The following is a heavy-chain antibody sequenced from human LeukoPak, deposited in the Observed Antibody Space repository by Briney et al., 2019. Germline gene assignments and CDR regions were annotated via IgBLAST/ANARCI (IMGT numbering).Heavy chain of an antibody. CDR1: GYTFTNYY. CDR3: ARTAARRFDY. J-gene: IGHJ4*02. V-gene: IGHV1-46*01. CDR2: INPSGGST. D-gene: IGHD6-6*01. Sequence: GASVKVSCKASGYTFTNYYMHWVRQAPGQGLEWMGIINPSGGSTNYAQKFQGRVTMTRDTSTSTVYMELSSLRSDDTAVYYCARTAARRFDYWGQGTLVTVSS.